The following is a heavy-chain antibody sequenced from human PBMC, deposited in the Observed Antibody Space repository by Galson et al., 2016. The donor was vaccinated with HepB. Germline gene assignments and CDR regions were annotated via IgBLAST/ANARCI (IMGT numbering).Heavy chain of an antibody. V-gene: IGHV1-18*04. J-gene: IGHJ6*02. CDR3: ARVPHYYDSSGYLSYYYNGMDV. D-gene: IGHD3-22*01. CDR1: GYTFFRHT. CDR2: VSAYNGNT. Sequence: SVKVSCKASGYTFFRHTINWVRQAPGQGLEWLGWVSAYNGNTDYAQSVRDRVALTTDTSTTTAYMELRDLRSDDTAVYYCARVPHYYDSSGYLSYYYNGMDVWGQGTTVTVSS.